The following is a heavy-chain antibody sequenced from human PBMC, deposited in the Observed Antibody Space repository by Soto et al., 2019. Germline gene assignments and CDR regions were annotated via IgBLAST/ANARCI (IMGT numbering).Heavy chain of an antibody. V-gene: IGHV3-30-3*01. D-gene: IGHD1-1*01. CDR3: ARDRLRYNWNDFPYYYYGMDV. CDR2: ISYDGSNK. J-gene: IGHJ6*02. Sequence: GGSLRLSCAASGFTFRNYNMNWVRQAPGKGLEWVAVISYDGSNKYYADSVKGRFTISRDNSKNTLYLQMNSLRAEDTAVYYCARDRLRYNWNDFPYYYYGMDVWGQGTTVTVSS. CDR1: GFTFRNYN.